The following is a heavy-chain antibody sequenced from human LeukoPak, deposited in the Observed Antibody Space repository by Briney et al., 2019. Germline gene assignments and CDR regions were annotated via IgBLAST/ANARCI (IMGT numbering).Heavy chain of an antibody. V-gene: IGHV1-2*02. CDR1: GYTFTGYY. CDR3: AREGHSGSSIDY. D-gene: IGHD1-26*01. CDR2: INPNSGGT. J-gene: IGHJ4*02. Sequence: GASVKVSCKAPGYTFTGYYMHWVRQALGQGLEWMGWINPNSGGTNYAQKFQGRVTMTRDTSISTAYMELSRLRSDDTAVYYCAREGHSGSSIDYWGQGTLVTVSS.